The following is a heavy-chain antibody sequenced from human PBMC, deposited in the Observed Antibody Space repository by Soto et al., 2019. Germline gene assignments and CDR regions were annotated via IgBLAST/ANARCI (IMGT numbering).Heavy chain of an antibody. CDR2: IKSKTDGGTT. V-gene: IGHV3-15*01. CDR1: GFTFSNAW. D-gene: IGHD3-10*01. Sequence: GGSLRLSCAASGFTFSNAWMSWVRQAPGKGLEWVGRIKSKTDGGTTDYAAPVKGRFTISRDDSKNTLYLQMNSLKTEDTAVYYCTSEGSLPGSYSYGMDVWGQGTTVSVCS. J-gene: IGHJ6*02. CDR3: TSEGSLPGSYSYGMDV.